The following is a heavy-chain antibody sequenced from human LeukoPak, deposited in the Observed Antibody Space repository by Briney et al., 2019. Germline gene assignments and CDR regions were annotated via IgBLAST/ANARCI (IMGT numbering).Heavy chain of an antibody. Sequence: PGGSLRLSCAASGFTFSSYTMNWVRQAPGKGLEWVSSISSSSSYIYYADSLKGRFAISRDNAKNSLYLQMNSLRAEDTAVYYCARELGAFDIWGQGTMVTVSS. D-gene: IGHD7-27*01. CDR3: ARELGAFDI. J-gene: IGHJ3*02. CDR2: ISSSSSYI. CDR1: GFTFSSYT. V-gene: IGHV3-21*01.